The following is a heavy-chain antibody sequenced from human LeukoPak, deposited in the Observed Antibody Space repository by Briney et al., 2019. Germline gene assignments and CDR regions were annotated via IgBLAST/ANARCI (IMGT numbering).Heavy chain of an antibody. CDR3: AKDYTLTTRVYFEW. CDR2: ISASGGSA. CDR1: GFTFSTYA. Sequence: GGSLRLSCAAAGFTFSTYAISWVRQAPRKGLEWVSVISASGGSAYYTDSVKGRFTTSRDDSKDTLYLQMNSLRAEDTAVYYCAKDYTLTTRVYFEWWGQGTLVTVSS. D-gene: IGHD4-17*01. V-gene: IGHV3-23*01. J-gene: IGHJ4*02.